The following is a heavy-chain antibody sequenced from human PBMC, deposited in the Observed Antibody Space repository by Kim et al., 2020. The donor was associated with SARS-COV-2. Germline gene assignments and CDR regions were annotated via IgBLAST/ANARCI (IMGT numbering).Heavy chain of an antibody. D-gene: IGHD3-10*01. CDR1: GFTFSSYS. V-gene: IGHV3-21*01. CDR3: ARERGGDGGGYFYYGMD. Sequence: GGSLRLSCAASGFTFSSYSMNWVRQAPGKGLEWVSSISSRSSYIYYADSAKGRFTISRDNAENSLYLQMNSLRAEDTAVYYCARERGGDGGGYFYYGMD. J-gene: IGHJ6*01. CDR2: ISSRSSYI.